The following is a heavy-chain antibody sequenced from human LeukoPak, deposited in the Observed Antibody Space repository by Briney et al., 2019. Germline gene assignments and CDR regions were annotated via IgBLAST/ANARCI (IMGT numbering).Heavy chain of an antibody. J-gene: IGHJ4*02. V-gene: IGHV4-34*01. CDR3: ARAQGYSSSWLDY. Sequence: SETLSLTCAVYGGSFSGYYWSWIRQPPGKGLEWIGEINHSGSTNYNPSLKSRVTMSVETSKNQFSLKLTSVTTADTAVYYCARAQGYSSSWLDYWGQGTLVTVSS. D-gene: IGHD6-13*01. CDR1: GGSFSGYY. CDR2: INHSGST.